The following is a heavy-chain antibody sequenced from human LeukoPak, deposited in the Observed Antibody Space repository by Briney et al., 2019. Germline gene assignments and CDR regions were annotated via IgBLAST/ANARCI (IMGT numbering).Heavy chain of an antibody. J-gene: IGHJ4*02. D-gene: IGHD4-23*01. CDR1: GGSISSYY. Sequence: SETLSLTCTVSGGSISSYYWSWIRQSPGKGLEWIGHISHSGSTKYNSSLKSRTIISSDTSKNQFSLKLSSVTAADTALYYCARLRDGDYGGYFGSWGQGTLVTASS. CDR2: ISHSGST. V-gene: IGHV4-59*08. CDR3: ARLRDGDYGGYFGS.